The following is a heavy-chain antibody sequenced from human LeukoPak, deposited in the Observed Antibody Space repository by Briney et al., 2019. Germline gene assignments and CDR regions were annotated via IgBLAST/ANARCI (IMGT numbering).Heavy chain of an antibody. Sequence: GGSLRLSYAASGFTFSSYAMQWVRQAPGKRLEWVAVISYDGSNKYYADSVQGRFTISRDNSKNTLYLQMHSLRAEATAVYYCARGGYGDYRTTFDYWGHGTLVTVSS. J-gene: IGHJ4*01. D-gene: IGHD4-17*01. V-gene: IGHV3-30*04. CDR2: ISYDGSNK. CDR3: ARGGYGDYRTTFDY. CDR1: GFTFSSYA.